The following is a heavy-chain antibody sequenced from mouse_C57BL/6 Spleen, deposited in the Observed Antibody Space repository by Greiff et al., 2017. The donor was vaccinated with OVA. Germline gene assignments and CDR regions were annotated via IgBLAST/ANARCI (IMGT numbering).Heavy chain of an antibody. CDR3: ARNGWGSYFDY. CDR2: INPNNGGT. Sequence: VQLQQSGPELVKPGASVKIPCKASGYTFTDYNMDWVKQSHGKSLEWIGDINPNNGGTIYNQKFKGKATLTVDKSTSTAYKESSSLTSEDSAVYYCARNGWGSYFDYWGQGTTLTVSS. J-gene: IGHJ2*01. D-gene: IGHD2-2*01. CDR1: GYTFTDYN. V-gene: IGHV1-18*01.